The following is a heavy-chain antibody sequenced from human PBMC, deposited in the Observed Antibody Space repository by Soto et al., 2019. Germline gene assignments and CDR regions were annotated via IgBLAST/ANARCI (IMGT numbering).Heavy chain of an antibody. CDR3: AKRDVPHSTSNAYFYDH. V-gene: IGHV3-23*01. D-gene: IGHD2-21*02. Sequence: GGSLRLFCGVSGFPFAPSTMSWVRQAPGKGLEWVSTISVSVGSTYSADSVQGRFTVSSDISDNTLFLRMTSLTADDTAVYFCAKRDVPHSTSNAYFYDHWGRGVLVTVSS. CDR2: ISVSVGST. CDR1: GFPFAPST. J-gene: IGHJ4*02.